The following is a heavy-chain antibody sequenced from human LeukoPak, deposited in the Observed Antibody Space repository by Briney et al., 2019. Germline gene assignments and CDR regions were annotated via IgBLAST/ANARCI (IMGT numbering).Heavy chain of an antibody. CDR3: ARDHCSGGSCYSGNLIDY. V-gene: IGHV3-21*01. CDR1: GFTFSTYT. D-gene: IGHD2-15*01. CDR2: ITSSSTYI. Sequence: GGSLRLSCAASGFTFSTYTMNWVGHAPGKGLEGVSSITSSSTYIYYADSLKGRFTISRDNAKNSLYLQLNSLRAEDTAVYYCARDHCSGGSCYSGNLIDYWGQGTLVTVSS. J-gene: IGHJ4*02.